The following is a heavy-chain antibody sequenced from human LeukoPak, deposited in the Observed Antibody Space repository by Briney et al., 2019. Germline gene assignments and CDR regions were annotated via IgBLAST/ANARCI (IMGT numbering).Heavy chain of an antibody. CDR3: ARSRVANGDYFLEDV. Sequence: ASVKVSCKASGYTFTSYDINWVRQATGQGLEWMGWMNPNIGTTDYAQRFQGRVTITMNTSISTTCMELSSLRSEDTAVYYCARSRVANGDYFLEDVWGQGTLVTVSS. D-gene: IGHD4-17*01. CDR2: MNPNIGTT. CDR1: GYTFTSYD. V-gene: IGHV1-8*03. J-gene: IGHJ4*02.